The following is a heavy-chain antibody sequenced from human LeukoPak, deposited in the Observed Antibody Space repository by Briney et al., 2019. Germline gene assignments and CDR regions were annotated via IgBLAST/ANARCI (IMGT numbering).Heavy chain of an antibody. Sequence: SETLSLTCTVSGGSIGSSSYYWGWIRQPPGKGLEWIGSIHYSGSTYYNLSLRSRVTISVDTSKNQFSLKLSSVTAADTAVYYCARVFYLTAILYAFDIWGQGTMVTVSS. J-gene: IGHJ3*02. V-gene: IGHV4-39*07. CDR2: IHYSGST. D-gene: IGHD5-18*01. CDR3: ARVFYLTAILYAFDI. CDR1: GGSIGSSSYY.